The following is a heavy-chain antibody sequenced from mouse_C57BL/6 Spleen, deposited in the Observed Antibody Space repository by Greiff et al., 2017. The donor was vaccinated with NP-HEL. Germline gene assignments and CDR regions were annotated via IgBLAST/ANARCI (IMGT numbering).Heavy chain of an antibody. D-gene: IGHD2-4*01. V-gene: IGHV5-6*02. CDR2: ISSGGSYT. CDR1: GFTFSSYG. J-gene: IGHJ2*01. Sequence: EVKLEESGGDLVKPGGSLKLSCTASGFTFSSYGMSWVRQTPDKRLEWVATISSGGSYTYYPDSVKGRFTISRDNAKNTLYLQMSSLKSEDTAMYYCARLYDYDDDWFGYWGQGTTLTVSS. CDR3: ARLYDYDDDWFGY.